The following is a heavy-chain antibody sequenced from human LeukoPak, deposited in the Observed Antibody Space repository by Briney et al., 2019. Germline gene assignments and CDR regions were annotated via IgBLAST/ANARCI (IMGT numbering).Heavy chain of an antibody. Sequence: SETLSLTCAVYGGSFSGYYWSWIRQPPGKGLEWIGEINHSGSTNYNPSLRSRVTISVDTSKNQFSLKLSSVTAADTAVYYCASVGERRSRYSSSWYGYWGQGTLVTVSS. CDR3: ASVGERRSRYSSSWYGY. CDR1: GGSFSGYY. V-gene: IGHV4-34*01. J-gene: IGHJ4*02. D-gene: IGHD6-13*01. CDR2: INHSGST.